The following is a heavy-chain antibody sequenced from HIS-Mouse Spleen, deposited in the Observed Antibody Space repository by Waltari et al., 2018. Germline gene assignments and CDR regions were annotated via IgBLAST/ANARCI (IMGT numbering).Heavy chain of an antibody. Sequence: QLQLQESGPGLVKPSATLSLTCTVSGGSLSSSSYYWGWIRQPSGKGLEWIGSIYYSGSTYYNPSLKSRVTISVDTSKNQFSLKLSSVTAADTAVYYCAREIPYSSSWYDWYFDLWGRGTLVTVSS. J-gene: IGHJ2*01. CDR2: IYYSGST. CDR3: AREIPYSSSWYDWYFDL. D-gene: IGHD6-13*01. CDR1: GGSLSSSSYY. V-gene: IGHV4-39*07.